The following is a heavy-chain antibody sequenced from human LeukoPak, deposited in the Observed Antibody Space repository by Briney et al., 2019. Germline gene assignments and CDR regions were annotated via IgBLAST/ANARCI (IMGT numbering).Heavy chain of an antibody. D-gene: IGHD4-17*01. CDR3: AKAGGWAYNDYERRFDP. CDR1: GFTFTNDG. V-gene: IGHV1-18*01. CDR2: ITPHSGNT. Sequence: GASVKVSCKASGFTFTNDGISWVRQAPGQGLEWMGWITPHSGNTHYAQKFQDRVSMTTDTSTNTAYMELRSLRSDDTAVYYCAKAGGWAYNDYERRFDPWGQGTLVTVSS. J-gene: IGHJ5*02.